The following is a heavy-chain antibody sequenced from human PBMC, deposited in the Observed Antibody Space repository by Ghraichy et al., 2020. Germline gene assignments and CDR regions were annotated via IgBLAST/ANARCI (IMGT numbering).Heavy chain of an antibody. CDR1: GGSFSGYY. J-gene: IGHJ5*02. CDR2: INHSGST. Sequence: SETLSLTCAVYGGSFSGYYWSWIRQPPGKGLEWIGEINHSGSTNYNPSLKSRVTISVDTSKNQFSLKLSSVTAADTAVYYCARGLGPLIFWSGYRGGQGWFDPWGQGTLVTVSS. V-gene: IGHV4-34*01. D-gene: IGHD3-3*01. CDR3: ARGLGPLIFWSGYRGGQGWFDP.